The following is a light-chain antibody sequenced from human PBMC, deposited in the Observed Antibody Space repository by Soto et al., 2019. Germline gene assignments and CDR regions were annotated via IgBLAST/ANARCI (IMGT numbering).Light chain of an antibody. J-gene: IGLJ1*01. Sequence: QSVLTQPPSASGTPGQRGTISCSGSSSNIGSNTVNRYQQLPGTAPKLLIYSNKQRPSGVPDRFSGSKSGASASLASSRLQSEDEADYYCAAWEDSLTGRSSYVFATGTEVTVL. V-gene: IGLV1-44*01. CDR1: SSNIGSNT. CDR3: AAWEDSLTGRSSYV. CDR2: SNK.